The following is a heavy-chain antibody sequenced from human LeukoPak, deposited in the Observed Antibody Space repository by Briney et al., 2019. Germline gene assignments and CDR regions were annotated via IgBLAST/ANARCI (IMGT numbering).Heavy chain of an antibody. CDR3: ARCGGGTGTTWGGYYYYYMDV. J-gene: IGHJ6*03. D-gene: IGHD1-7*01. Sequence: PGGSLRLSCAVSGFTFSSYGMHWVRQAPGKGLEWVAVIWYDVSNKYYADSVKGRFTISRDNSKNTLYLQMNSLRAEDTAVYYCARCGGGTGTTWGGYYYYYMDVWGKGTTVTVSS. CDR1: GFTFSSYG. CDR2: IWYDVSNK. V-gene: IGHV3-33*01.